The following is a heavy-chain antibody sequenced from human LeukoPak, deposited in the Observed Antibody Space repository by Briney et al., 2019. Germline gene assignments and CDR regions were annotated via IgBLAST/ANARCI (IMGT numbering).Heavy chain of an antibody. V-gene: IGHV4-34*01. J-gene: IGHJ4*02. Sequence: SETLSLTCAVYGGSFSGYYWSWIRQPPGKGLEWRGEINHSGSTNYNPSLKSRVTISVDTSKNQFSLKLSSVTAADTAVYYCARGRSWYGDSYFDYWGQGTLVTVSS. CDR1: GGSFSGYY. CDR2: INHSGST. D-gene: IGHD4-17*01. CDR3: ARGRSWYGDSYFDY.